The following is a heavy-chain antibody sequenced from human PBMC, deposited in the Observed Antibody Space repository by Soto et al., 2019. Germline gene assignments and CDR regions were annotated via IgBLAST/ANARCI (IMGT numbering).Heavy chain of an antibody. CDR2: ITWHSGTI. V-gene: IGHV3-9*01. D-gene: IGHD3-16*01. CDR3: AKEMITFGDFNYHSMDV. Sequence: EVQLVESGGGLVQPGRSLRLACAASGFTFDQYTMHWVRQAPGKGLEWVSSITWHSGTIGYADSVKGRFTISRDNAKNPLYLQMHSLRGEDTALYYCAKEMITFGDFNYHSMDVWGNGTTVTVSS. CDR1: GFTFDQYT. J-gene: IGHJ6*03.